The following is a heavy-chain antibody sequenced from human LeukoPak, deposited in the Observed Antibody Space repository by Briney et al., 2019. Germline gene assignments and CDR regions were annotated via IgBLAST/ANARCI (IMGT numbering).Heavy chain of an antibody. J-gene: IGHJ4*02. D-gene: IGHD3-22*01. CDR3: AKDRLNYDSSGYYYFDY. Sequence: GGSLRLSCAASGFTFSSCSMNWVRQSPGKGLEWVSYISSSSSIIYYADSVEGRFAISRDNAKNSLYLQMNSLRAEDTAVYYCAKDRLNYDSSGYYYFDYWGQGTLVSFSS. CDR2: ISSSSSII. CDR1: GFTFSSCS. V-gene: IGHV3-48*01.